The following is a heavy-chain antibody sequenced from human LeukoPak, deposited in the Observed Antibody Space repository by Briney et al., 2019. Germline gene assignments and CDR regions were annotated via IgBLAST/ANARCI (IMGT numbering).Heavy chain of an antibody. J-gene: IGHJ4*02. D-gene: IGHD3-22*01. Sequence: ASVNVSCKASGYTFTSYYMRWVRQAPGQGLEWMGIIKPSGGSTSHAQKFQGRVNMTRDTSTSTVYMERSSLRSEDTAVYYCARVSPLDSSGYNDSWGQGTLVTVSS. CDR3: ARVSPLDSSGYNDS. V-gene: IGHV1-46*01. CDR1: GYTFTSYY. CDR2: IKPSGGST.